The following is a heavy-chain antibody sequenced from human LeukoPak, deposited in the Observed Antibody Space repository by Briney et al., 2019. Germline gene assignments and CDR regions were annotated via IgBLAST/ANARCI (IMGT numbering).Heavy chain of an antibody. V-gene: IGHV3-48*01. CDR1: GFTFSSYT. D-gene: IGHD6-19*01. Sequence: PGGSLRLSCAASGFTFSSYTMNWVRQAPGKGLEWVSSISSSSSTIYYADSVKGRFTVSRDNSENTVFLQMNSLRAEDTAIYNCAKDSSSSGWASTTDYWGQGTLVTVSS. CDR2: ISSSSSTI. J-gene: IGHJ4*02. CDR3: AKDSSSSGWASTTDY.